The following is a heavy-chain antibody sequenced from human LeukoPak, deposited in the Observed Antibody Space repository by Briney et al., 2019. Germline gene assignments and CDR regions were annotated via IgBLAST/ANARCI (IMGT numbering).Heavy chain of an antibody. CDR2: ISSSSSYI. Sequence: PGESLRLSCAASGFSFSSYAMSWVRQSPGEGLEWVSSISSSSSYIYYADSVKGRFTISRDNAKNSLYLQMNSLRAEDTAMYYCAAPSLRSMGDGMDVWGQGTTVTVSS. CDR1: GFSFSSYA. V-gene: IGHV3-21*01. CDR3: AAPSLRSMGDGMDV. J-gene: IGHJ6*02. D-gene: IGHD2/OR15-2a*01.